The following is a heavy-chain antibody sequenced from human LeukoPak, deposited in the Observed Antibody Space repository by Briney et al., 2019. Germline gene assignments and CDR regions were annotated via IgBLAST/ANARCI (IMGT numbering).Heavy chain of an antibody. CDR3: SRESGPFCPFGY. D-gene: IGHD1-26*01. J-gene: IGHJ4*02. V-gene: IGHV4-4*02. Sequence: PSGTLSLTCGVSGGSISGTDWWSWVRQPPGQGLEWIGEISLAGQTNYNPSLNGRVTMSLDKSSNQLSLHLTSVTAADTATYFCSRESGPFCPFGYWGQGTLVIVSS. CDR2: ISLAGQT. CDR1: GGSISGTDW.